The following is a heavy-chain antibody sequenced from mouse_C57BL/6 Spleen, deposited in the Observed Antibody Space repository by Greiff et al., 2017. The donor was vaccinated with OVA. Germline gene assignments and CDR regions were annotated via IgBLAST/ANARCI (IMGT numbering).Heavy chain of an antibody. D-gene: IGHD2-2*01. J-gene: IGHJ2*01. Sequence: QVHVKQPGAELVKPGASVKLSCKASGYTFTSYWMHWVKQRPGQGLEWIGMIHPNSGSTNYNEKFKSKATLTVDKSSSTAYMQLSSLTSEDSAVYYCARGGVTTEGHYWGQGTTLTVSS. V-gene: IGHV1-64*01. CDR3: ARGGVTTEGHY. CDR2: IHPNSGST. CDR1: GYTFTSYW.